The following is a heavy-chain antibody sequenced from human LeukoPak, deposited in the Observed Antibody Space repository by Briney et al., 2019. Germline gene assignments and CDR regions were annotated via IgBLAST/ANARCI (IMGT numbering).Heavy chain of an antibody. Sequence: SETLSLTCTVSGGSISSGDYYWSWVRQPPGKGLEWIGYIYYSGSTYYNPSLKSRVTISVDTSKNQFSLKLSSVTAADTAVYYCARGRSGYYLYYFDYWGQGTLVTVSS. D-gene: IGHD3-22*01. J-gene: IGHJ4*02. CDR1: GGSISSGDYY. CDR2: IYYSGST. CDR3: ARGRSGYYLYYFDY. V-gene: IGHV4-30-4*01.